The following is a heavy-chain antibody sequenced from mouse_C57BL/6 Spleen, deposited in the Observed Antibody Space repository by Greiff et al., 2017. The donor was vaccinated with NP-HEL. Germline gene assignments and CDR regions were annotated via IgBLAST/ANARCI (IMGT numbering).Heavy chain of an antibody. V-gene: IGHV1-52*01. CDR1: GYTFTSYW. Sequence: QVQLQQPGAELVRPGSSVKLSCKASGYTFTSYWMHWVKQRPIQGLEWIGNIDPSDSETHYNQKFKDKATLTVDKSSSTAYMQLSSLTSEDSAVDYYARGSSGSSDYFDYWGQGTTLTVSS. CDR2: IDPSDSET. CDR3: ARGSSGSSDYFDY. J-gene: IGHJ2*01. D-gene: IGHD1-1*01.